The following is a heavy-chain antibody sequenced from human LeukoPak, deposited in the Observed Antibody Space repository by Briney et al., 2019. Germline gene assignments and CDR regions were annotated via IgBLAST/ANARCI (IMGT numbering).Heavy chain of an antibody. D-gene: IGHD4-17*01. Sequence: GGSLRLSCAASGFTVSSNYMSWVRQAPGKGLEWVSVIYSGGSTYYADSVKGRFTISRDNSKNTLYLQMNSLRAEDTAVCYCTRAQIGHGDLDYWGQGTLVTVSS. J-gene: IGHJ4*02. CDR3: TRAQIGHGDLDY. CDR2: IYSGGST. CDR1: GFTVSSNY. V-gene: IGHV3-66*01.